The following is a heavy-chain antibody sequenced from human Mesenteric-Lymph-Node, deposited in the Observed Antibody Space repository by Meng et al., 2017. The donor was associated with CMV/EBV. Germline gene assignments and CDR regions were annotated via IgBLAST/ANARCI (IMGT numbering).Heavy chain of an antibody. CDR2: INPSGGST. J-gene: IGHJ6*02. V-gene: IGHV1-46*01. Sequence: ASVKVSCKASGYTFTSYYMHWVRQAPGQGLEWMGIINPSGGSTSYAQKFQGRVTMTRDTSTSTVYMELSSLRSEDTAVYYCARDLPESSSFYYYYGMDVWGQGTTVTVS. CDR1: GYTFTSYY. CDR3: ARDLPESSSFYYYYGMDV. D-gene: IGHD6-6*01.